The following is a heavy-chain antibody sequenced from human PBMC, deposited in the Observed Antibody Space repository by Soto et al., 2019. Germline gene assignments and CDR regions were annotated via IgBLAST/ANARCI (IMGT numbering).Heavy chain of an antibody. CDR2: ISYDGSNK. CDR1: GFTFSSYG. J-gene: IGHJ3*02. CDR3: AKDTIAVAGPDAFDI. Sequence: GGSLRLSCAASGFTFSSYGMHWVRQAPGKGLEWVAVISYDGSNKYYADSVKGRFTISRDNSKNTLYLQMNSLRAEDTAVYYCAKDTIAVAGPDAFDIWGQGTMVTVSS. D-gene: IGHD6-19*01. V-gene: IGHV3-30*18.